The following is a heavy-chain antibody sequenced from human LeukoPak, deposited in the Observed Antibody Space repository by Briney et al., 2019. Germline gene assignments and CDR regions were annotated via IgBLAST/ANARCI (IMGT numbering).Heavy chain of an antibody. J-gene: IGHJ4*02. Sequence: GGSLRLSCAASGFTFDDYGMSWVRQAPGKGLEWVSVISLNDGSTYYADSVRGRFTISRDNSKNTLFLQMNGLRAEDTAIYYCAKAMTSSTYYFDSWGQGTLVTVSS. D-gene: IGHD3-9*01. CDR1: GFTFDDYG. CDR2: ISLNDGST. CDR3: AKAMTSSTYYFDS. V-gene: IGHV3-23*01.